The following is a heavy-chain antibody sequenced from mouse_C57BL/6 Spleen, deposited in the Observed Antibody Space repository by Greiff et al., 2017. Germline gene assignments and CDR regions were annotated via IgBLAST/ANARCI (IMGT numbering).Heavy chain of an antibody. D-gene: IGHD2-1*01. CDR2: IHPNSGST. V-gene: IGHV1-64*01. J-gene: IGHJ3*01. CDR1: GYTFTSYW. Sequence: VQLQQPGAELVKPGASVKLSCKASGYTFTSYWMHWVKQRPGQGLEWIGMIHPNSGSTNYNEKFKSKATLTVDKSSSTAYMQLSSLTSEDSAVYYCARAYYCISFAYWCQGTLFTVSA. CDR3: ARAYYCISFAY.